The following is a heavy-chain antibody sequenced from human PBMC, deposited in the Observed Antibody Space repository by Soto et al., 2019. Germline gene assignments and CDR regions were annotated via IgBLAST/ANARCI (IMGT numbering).Heavy chain of an antibody. V-gene: IGHV1-8*01. CDR1: GYTFTSYD. D-gene: IGHD2-8*02. Sequence: ASVKVSCKASGYTFTSYDINWVRQATGQGLEWMGWMNPNSGNTGYAQKFQGRVTMTRNTSTSTAYMELSSLRSEDTAVYYCARGLVVPPQYYYYYGMDVWGQGTTVTVSS. J-gene: IGHJ6*02. CDR3: ARGLVVPPQYYYYYGMDV. CDR2: MNPNSGNT.